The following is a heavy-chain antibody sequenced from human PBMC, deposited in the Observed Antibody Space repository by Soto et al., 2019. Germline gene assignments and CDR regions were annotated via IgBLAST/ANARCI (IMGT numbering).Heavy chain of an antibody. Sequence: SETLSLTCTVSGGSISSGGYYLSWIRQHPGKGLEWIGYIYYSGSTYYNPSLKSRVTISVDTSKNQFSLKLSSVTAADTAVYYCARAETTVTPHDYWGQGTLVTVSS. CDR1: GGSISSGGYY. CDR2: IYYSGST. V-gene: IGHV4-31*03. D-gene: IGHD4-17*01. CDR3: ARAETTVTPHDY. J-gene: IGHJ4*02.